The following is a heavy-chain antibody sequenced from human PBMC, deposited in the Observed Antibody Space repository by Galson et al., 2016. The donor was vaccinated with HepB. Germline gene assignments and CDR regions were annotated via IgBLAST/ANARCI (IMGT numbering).Heavy chain of an antibody. CDR1: GFTFNIYA. CDR3: ARDRGYSGWSYFDY. CDR2: IKQDGTEK. D-gene: IGHD6-19*01. Sequence: SLRLSCAASGFTFNIYAMSWVRQAPGKGLEWVANIKQDGTEKYYMDSVKGRFTISRDNAKNSLYLQMNSLRADDTAVYYCARDRGYSGWSYFDYWGQGTLVTVSS. J-gene: IGHJ4*02. V-gene: IGHV3-7*03.